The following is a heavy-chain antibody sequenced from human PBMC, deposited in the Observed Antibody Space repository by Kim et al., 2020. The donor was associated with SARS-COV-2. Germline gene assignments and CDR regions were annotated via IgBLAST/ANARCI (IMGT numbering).Heavy chain of an antibody. Sequence: NYNPSLKSRVTISVDTSKNQSSLKLSSVTAADTAVYYCARGDYAATLDYWGQGTLVTVSS. CDR3: ARGDYAATLDY. D-gene: IGHD4-17*01. J-gene: IGHJ4*02. V-gene: IGHV4-59*09.